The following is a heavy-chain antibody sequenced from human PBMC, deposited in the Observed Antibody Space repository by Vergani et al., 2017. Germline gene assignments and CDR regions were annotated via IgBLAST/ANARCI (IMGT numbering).Heavy chain of an antibody. CDR2: INIGGRT. CDR3: ARGMTTETTDLDGFDI. Sequence: EVQLLESGGGSAQPGESLILSCVASGFTFTAHGLNWVRQAPGKGLEWVSTINIGGRTSYADSVKGRLTLTRDDSKNTLHLQMNSLRPEDTAVYYCARGMTTETTDLDGFDIWGQGTMVSVSS. V-gene: IGHV3-66*02. J-gene: IGHJ3*02. CDR1: GFTFTAHG. D-gene: IGHD4-17*01.